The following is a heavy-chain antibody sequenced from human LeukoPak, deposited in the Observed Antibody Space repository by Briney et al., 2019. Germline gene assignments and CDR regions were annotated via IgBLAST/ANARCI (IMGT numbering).Heavy chain of an antibody. Sequence: ASVKVSCKASGYTFTGYYMHWARQAPGQGLEWMGWINPNSGGTNYAQKFQGRVTMTRDTSISTAYMELSRLRSDDTAVYYCARVGSSSWTSLGYWGQGTLVTVSS. V-gene: IGHV1-2*02. CDR1: GYTFTGYY. CDR2: INPNSGGT. CDR3: ARVGSSSWTSLGY. D-gene: IGHD6-13*01. J-gene: IGHJ4*02.